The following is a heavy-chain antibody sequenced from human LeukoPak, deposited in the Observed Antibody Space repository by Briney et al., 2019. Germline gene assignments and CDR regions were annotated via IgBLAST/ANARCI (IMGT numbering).Heavy chain of an antibody. Sequence: PGGSLRLSCAASGFSFSSYWMRWVRQAPGKGLEWVASVKQVGSEKYYVDSVKGRFTISRDDAKNSLYLQMNSLRAEDTAVYFCARGHPLFEYWGQGTLVTVSS. J-gene: IGHJ4*02. V-gene: IGHV3-7*01. CDR1: GFSFSSYW. CDR3: ARGHPLFEY. CDR2: VKQVGSEK.